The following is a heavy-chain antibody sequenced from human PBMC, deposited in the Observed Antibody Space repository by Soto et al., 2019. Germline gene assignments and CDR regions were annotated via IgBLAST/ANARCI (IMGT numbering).Heavy chain of an antibody. J-gene: IGHJ6*03. V-gene: IGHV4-34*01. Sequence: SETLSLTCAVYGGSFSGYYWSWIRQPPGKGLEWIGEINHSGSTNYNPSLKSRVTISVDTSKNQFSLKLSSVTAADTAVYYCARFRTYYYYMDVWGKGTTVTVSS. CDR2: INHSGST. CDR3: ARFRTYYYYMDV. CDR1: GGSFSGYY.